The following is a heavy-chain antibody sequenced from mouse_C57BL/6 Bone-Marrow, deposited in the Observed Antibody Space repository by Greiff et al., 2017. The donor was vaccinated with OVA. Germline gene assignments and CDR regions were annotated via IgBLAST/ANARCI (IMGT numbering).Heavy chain of an antibody. J-gene: IGHJ4*01. CDR3: ARSYDYDGYAMDY. Sequence: EVNVVESGGGLVQPGGSLSLSCAASGFTFTDYYMSWVRQPPGKALEWLGFIRNKANGYTTEYSASVKGRFTISRDNSQSILYLQMNALRAEDSATYYCARSYDYDGYAMDYWGQGTSVTVSS. D-gene: IGHD2-4*01. V-gene: IGHV7-3*01. CDR1: GFTFTDYY. CDR2: IRNKANGYTT.